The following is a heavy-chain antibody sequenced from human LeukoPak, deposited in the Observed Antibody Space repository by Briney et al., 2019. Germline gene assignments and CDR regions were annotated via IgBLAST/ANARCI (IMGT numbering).Heavy chain of an antibody. J-gene: IGHJ6*03. CDR3: ATDGSGSYYQYYYYYYYMDV. Sequence: GGSLRLSCAASGFTFSSYWMSWVRQAPGKGLEWVANIKQDGSEKYYVDSVKGRFTISRDNAKNSLYLQMNSLRAEDTAVYYCATDGSGSYYQYYYYYYYMDVWGKGTTVTVSS. CDR2: IKQDGSEK. V-gene: IGHV3-7*01. CDR1: GFTFSSYW. D-gene: IGHD3-10*01.